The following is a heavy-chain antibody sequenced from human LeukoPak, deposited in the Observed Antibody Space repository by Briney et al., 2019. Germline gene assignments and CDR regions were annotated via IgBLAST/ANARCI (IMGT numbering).Heavy chain of an antibody. V-gene: IGHV1-69*05. CDR3: ARELGYYDSSGYYSDWYFDL. J-gene: IGHJ2*01. CDR2: IIPIFGTA. D-gene: IGHD3-22*01. CDR1: GGFFSGYA. Sequence: PGASVKVSCKASGGFFSGYAMSWLRQAPGQGLEWMGGIIPIFGTANYAQKFQGRVTITTDESTSTAYMELSSLRSEDTAVYYCARELGYYDSSGYYSDWYFDLWGRGTLVTVSS.